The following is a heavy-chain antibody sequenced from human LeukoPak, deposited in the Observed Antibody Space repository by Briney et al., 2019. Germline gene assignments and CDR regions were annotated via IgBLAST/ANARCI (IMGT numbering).Heavy chain of an antibody. D-gene: IGHD3-9*01. CDR3: ARAVDDILPGYYGEIFDM. Sequence: SQTLSLRGAGSAGCSRSAGSSWSWIRQPPGKGLEWIGYISHRGNTHYSPALKSRVNISVDRSKNQFSLSLTSVTAADTAVYYCARAVDDILPGYYGEIFDMWGQGTMVTVSS. CDR2: ISHRGNT. CDR1: AGCSRSAGSS. J-gene: IGHJ3*02. V-gene: IGHV4-30-2*01.